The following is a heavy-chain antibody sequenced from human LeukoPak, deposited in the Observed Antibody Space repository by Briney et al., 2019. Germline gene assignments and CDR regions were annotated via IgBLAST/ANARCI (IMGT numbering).Heavy chain of an antibody. J-gene: IGHJ4*02. CDR2: INWNSGGI. D-gene: IGHD5-24*01. CDR1: GFIFADSA. Sequence: GGSLRLSCAASGFIFADSAMHWVRHAPGKGLEWVSGINWNSGGIAYADSVKGRFIISRDNAKNSLYLQMNSLRAEDTAIYYCTRVGYIDEGIDYWGQGTLVTVSS. V-gene: IGHV3-9*01. CDR3: TRVGYIDEGIDY.